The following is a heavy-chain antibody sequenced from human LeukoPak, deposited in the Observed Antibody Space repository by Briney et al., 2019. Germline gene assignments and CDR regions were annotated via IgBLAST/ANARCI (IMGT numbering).Heavy chain of an antibody. V-gene: IGHV3-66*01. CDR2: IYSGGST. D-gene: IGHD1-26*01. CDR1: GFTVSSNY. J-gene: IGHJ6*02. Sequence: GGSLRLSCAASGFTVSSNYMSWVRQAPGKGLEWVSVIYSGGSTYYADSVKGRFTISRDNSKNTLYLQMNSLRAEDTAVYYCARGDKLIVGATTPYYYYGMDVWGQGTTVTVSS. CDR3: ARGDKLIVGATTPYYYYGMDV.